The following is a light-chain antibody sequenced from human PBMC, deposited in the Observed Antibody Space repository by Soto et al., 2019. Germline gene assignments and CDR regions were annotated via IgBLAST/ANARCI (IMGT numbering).Light chain of an antibody. V-gene: IGKV3-15*01. Sequence: EIVMPQSPATLSVSPGERATLSCRASQSVSSNLAWYQQTPGQAPRLLIYGATTRATSFPARFSGSGSGTDFTLTISSLQSEDFAVYYGQQYNNWPWTFGQGTKVDIK. CDR2: GAT. CDR1: QSVSSN. J-gene: IGKJ1*01. CDR3: QQYNNWPWT.